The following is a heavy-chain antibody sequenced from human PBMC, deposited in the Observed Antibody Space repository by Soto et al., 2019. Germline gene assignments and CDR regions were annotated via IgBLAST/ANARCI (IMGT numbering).Heavy chain of an antibody. CDR2: ISAHNGNT. D-gene: IGHD1-1*01. CDR3: ARGRYGDY. J-gene: IGHJ4*02. Sequence: QVHLVQSGAEVKKPGASVKVSCKASGYTFTSYGITGVRQAPGQGLEWMGWISAHNGNTDYAQKLQGRVIVTRDTSTSTAYRELRSLSSDDTAVYYCARGRYGDYWGQGALVTVSS. CDR1: GYTFTSYG. V-gene: IGHV1-18*01.